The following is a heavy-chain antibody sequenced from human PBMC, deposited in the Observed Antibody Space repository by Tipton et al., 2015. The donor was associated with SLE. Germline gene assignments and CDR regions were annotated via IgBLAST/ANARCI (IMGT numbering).Heavy chain of an antibody. CDR3: ARGGVGGYDYFDH. CDR1: GDSINSGDYS. CDR2: IFRSGNA. V-gene: IGHV4-30-2*01. J-gene: IGHJ4*02. Sequence: LRLSCAVSGDSINSGDYSWSWIRQPPGKGLEWIGYIFRSGNAYYNPPLNSRVTISLDMSRNQFSLRLKSVTAADTAVYYCARGGVGGYDYFDHWGQGTLVTVSS. D-gene: IGHD5-12*01.